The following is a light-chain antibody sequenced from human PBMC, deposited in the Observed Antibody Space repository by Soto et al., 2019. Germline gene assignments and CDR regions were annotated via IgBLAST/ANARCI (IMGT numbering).Light chain of an antibody. CDR1: QRVSSNF. J-gene: IGKJ1*01. CDR3: QQYGVSPGT. V-gene: IGKV3-20*01. CDR2: GAS. Sequence: EIVLTQSPGTLSLSPGERATLYCRASQRVSSNFLAWFQQKPGQDPRLLIFGASSRDVDIPDRFIGSGSGTDFTLTISRLEPEDFAVCYCQQYGVSPGTFGQGTKVEIK.